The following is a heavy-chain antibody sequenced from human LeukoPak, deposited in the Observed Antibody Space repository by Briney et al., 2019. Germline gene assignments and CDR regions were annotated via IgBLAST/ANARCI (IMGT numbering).Heavy chain of an antibody. Sequence: GGSLRLSCTTSGFSFGDYLISWVRQAPGKGLQWVANINPDGSEKYYVDSVKGRFTISRDNAKNSLYLQMNSLRAEDTAVYYCARTYAYDATGDRGHWGQGTLVTVSS. CDR1: GFSFGDYL. CDR3: ARTYAYDATGDRGH. V-gene: IGHV3-7*01. CDR2: INPDGSEK. J-gene: IGHJ4*02. D-gene: IGHD3-16*01.